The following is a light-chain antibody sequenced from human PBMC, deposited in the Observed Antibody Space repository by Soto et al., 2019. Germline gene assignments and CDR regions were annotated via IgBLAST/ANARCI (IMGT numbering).Light chain of an antibody. Sequence: DIQMTQSPSTLSASVGDRVTITCRASQSISSWLAWYQQKPGKAPKLLIYDASSLESGVPSRFSGSGSGTEFTLTISSLQPDDFATYYCQLSGTFGQGTRLEIK. J-gene: IGKJ5*01. CDR1: QSISSW. V-gene: IGKV1-5*01. CDR2: DAS. CDR3: QLSGT.